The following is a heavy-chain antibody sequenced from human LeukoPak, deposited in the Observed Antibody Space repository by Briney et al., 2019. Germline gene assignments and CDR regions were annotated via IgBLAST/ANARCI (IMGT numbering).Heavy chain of an antibody. V-gene: IGHV3-74*01. CDR2: NTDGSST. J-gene: IGHJ4*02. D-gene: IGHD2-2*01. CDR3: ASRACSSTSCYY. Sequence: NTDGSSTDYADSVKGRFTISRDNAKNTLYLQMNSLRAEDTAVYYCASRACSSTSCYYWGQGTLVTVSS.